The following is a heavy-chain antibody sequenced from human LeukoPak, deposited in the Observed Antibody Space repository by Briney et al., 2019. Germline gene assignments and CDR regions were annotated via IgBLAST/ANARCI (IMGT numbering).Heavy chain of an antibody. Sequence: ASVKVSCKASGGTFSSYAISWVRQAPGQGLEWMGRIIPILGIANYAQKFQGRVTMTRNTSISTAYMELSSLRSEDTAVYYCASLPRPYYYDSSGVNAFDIWGQGTMVTVSS. D-gene: IGHD3-22*01. CDR2: IIPILGIA. CDR1: GGTFSSYA. V-gene: IGHV1-69*04. J-gene: IGHJ3*02. CDR3: ASLPRPYYYDSSGVNAFDI.